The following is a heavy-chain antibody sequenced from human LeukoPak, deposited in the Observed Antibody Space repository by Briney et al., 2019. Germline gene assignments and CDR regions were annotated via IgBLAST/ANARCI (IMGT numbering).Heavy chain of an antibody. Sequence: SETLSLTCTVSGGSISSYYWSWIRQPPGKGLEWIGYIYYSGSTNYNPSLKSRVTISVDTSKNQFSLKLSSVTAADTAVYYCARLINWNYGYIDPWGQGTLVTVSS. CDR3: ARLINWNYGYIDP. J-gene: IGHJ5*02. V-gene: IGHV4-59*12. CDR1: GGSISSYY. CDR2: IYYSGST. D-gene: IGHD1-7*01.